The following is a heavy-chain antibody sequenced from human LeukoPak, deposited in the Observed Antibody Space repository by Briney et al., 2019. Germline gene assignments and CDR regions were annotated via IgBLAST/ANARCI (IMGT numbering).Heavy chain of an antibody. J-gene: IGHJ4*02. CDR1: GYTFTGYY. CDR2: INPNSGGT. Sequence: WASVKVSCKASGYTFTGYYMHWVRQAPGQGLEWMGWINPNSGGTNYAQKFQGRATMTRDTSISTAYMELSRLRSDDTAVYYCASMMVRGGTYDYWGQGTLVTVSS. V-gene: IGHV1-2*02. CDR3: ASMMVRGGTYDY. D-gene: IGHD3-10*01.